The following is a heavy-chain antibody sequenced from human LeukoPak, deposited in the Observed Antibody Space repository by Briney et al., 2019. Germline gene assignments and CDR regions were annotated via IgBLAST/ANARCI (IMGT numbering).Heavy chain of an antibody. V-gene: IGHV1-69*05. J-gene: IGHJ6*03. D-gene: IGHD3-10*01. CDR2: IIPIFGTA. CDR3: ARGVGSESYPPYYYYMDV. CDR1: GGTFSSYA. Sequence: SVKVSCKASGGTFSSYAISWVRQAPGQGLEWMGGIIPIFGTANYAQKFQGRVTITTDESTSTAYMELSSLRSEDTAVYYCARGVGSESYPPYYYYMDVWGKGTTVTVSS.